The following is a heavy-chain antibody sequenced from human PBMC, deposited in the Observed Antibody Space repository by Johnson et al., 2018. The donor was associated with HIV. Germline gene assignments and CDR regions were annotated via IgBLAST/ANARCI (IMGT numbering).Heavy chain of an antibody. V-gene: IGHV3-20*04. CDR2: INWNGGNT. J-gene: IGHJ3*02. CDR3: ARERSLVRGVMPGAFDI. Sequence: MLLVESGGGLVQPGVSLRLSCAPSGFTFDDYGMSWVRQAPGKGLEWVSGINWNGGNTSYADSVKGRFTISRDNAKNSLYLQMNSLRAEDTALYYCARERSLVRGVMPGAFDIWGQGTMVTVSS. D-gene: IGHD3-10*01. CDR1: GFTFDDYG.